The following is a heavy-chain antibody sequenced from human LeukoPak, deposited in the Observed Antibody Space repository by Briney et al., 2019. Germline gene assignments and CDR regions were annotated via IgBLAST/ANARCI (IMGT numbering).Heavy chain of an antibody. CDR2: FCHSGIT. CDR1: GYSISSGYF. V-gene: IGHV4-38-2*02. D-gene: IGHD3-9*01. Sequence: PSETLSLTCTVSGYSISSGYFWGWIRQPPGKGLEWIGSFCHSGITYYNPSLKSRVTISVEMSKNQFSLKLSSVTAADTAVYYCARHEEEYYDILTGYYTPEEDYWGQGTLVTVSS. J-gene: IGHJ4*02. CDR3: ARHEEEYYDILTGYYTPEEDY.